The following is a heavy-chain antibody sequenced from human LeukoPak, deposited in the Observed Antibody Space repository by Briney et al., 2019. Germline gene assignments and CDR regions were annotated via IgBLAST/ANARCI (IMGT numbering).Heavy chain of an antibody. D-gene: IGHD3/OR15-3a*01. CDR1: GFTFSRYW. J-gene: IGHJ3*02. V-gene: IGHV3-74*01. CDR2: INRDGSNT. Sequence: GGSLRLSCAASGFTFSRYWMHWVRQAPGKGLLWVSRINRDGSNTYYADSVKGRLTTSRDNAKNALHLQMNSLTAEDTAVYYCVLDLFSSFAFDIWGQGTMVTVSS. CDR3: VLDLFSSFAFDI.